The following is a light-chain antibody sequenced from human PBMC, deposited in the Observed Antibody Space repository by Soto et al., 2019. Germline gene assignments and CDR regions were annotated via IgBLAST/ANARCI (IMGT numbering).Light chain of an antibody. J-gene: IGKJ1*01. CDR1: QSVNRR. Sequence: DIQMTQSPSTLSASVGDRVTITCRASQSVNRRLAWYQQKPGRAPKLLIYEASRLESGVPSRFSGSGSGTEFTLTISSLQPDDFATYYCQEYNGHSSSTFGQGTKVEVK. V-gene: IGKV1-5*03. CDR2: EAS. CDR3: QEYNGHSSST.